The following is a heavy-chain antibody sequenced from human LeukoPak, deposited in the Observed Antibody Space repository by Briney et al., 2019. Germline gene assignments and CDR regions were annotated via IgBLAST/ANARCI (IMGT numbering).Heavy chain of an antibody. V-gene: IGHV3-64*01. CDR3: ARAALPRRDGYNFYDY. Sequence: GGSLRLSCAASGFTFSSYAMSWVRQAPGKGLEYVSAISSNGGSTYYANSVKGRFTISRDNSKNTLYLQMGSLRAEDMAVYYCARAALPRRDGYNFYDYWGQGTLVTVSS. CDR2: ISSNGGST. J-gene: IGHJ4*02. CDR1: GFTFSSYA. D-gene: IGHD5-24*01.